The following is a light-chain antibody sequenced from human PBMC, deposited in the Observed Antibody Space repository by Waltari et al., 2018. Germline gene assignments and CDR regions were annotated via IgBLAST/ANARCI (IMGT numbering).Light chain of an antibody. CDR3: QQYNTYPLT. V-gene: IGKV1-5*03. CDR2: KAS. J-gene: IGKJ4*01. Sequence: DNQMTQSPSTLSAYVGDRVTITCLASQNIHRWLAWYQQQPGKAPKLLIYKASTLQSGVPSRFSGSGSGTEFTLTVSSLQPDDFATYYCQQYNTYPLTFGGGTKVEVK. CDR1: QNIHRW.